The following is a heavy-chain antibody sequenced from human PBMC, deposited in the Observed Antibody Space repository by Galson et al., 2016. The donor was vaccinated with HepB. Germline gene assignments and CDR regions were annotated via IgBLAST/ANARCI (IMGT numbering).Heavy chain of an antibody. CDR1: GFTFSGSV. Sequence: SLRLSCAASGFTFSGSVMHWVRQAPGKGLEWVSGISGSSATYYADSLKGRFTISRDNSKNVVFLQMNSLRAEDTALYYCAKLTVRSAYCTTTNCPDYWGQGTLVTVSS. V-gene: IGHV3-23*01. CDR2: ISGSSAT. D-gene: IGHD2-2*01. J-gene: IGHJ4*02. CDR3: AKLTVRSAYCTTTNCPDY.